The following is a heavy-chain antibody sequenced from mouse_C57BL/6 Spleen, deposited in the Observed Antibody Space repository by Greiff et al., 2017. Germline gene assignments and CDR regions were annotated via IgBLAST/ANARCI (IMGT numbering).Heavy chain of an antibody. D-gene: IGHD4-1*01. CDR2: IDPSDSYT. Sequence: QVQLQQPGAELVMPGASVKLSCKASGYTFTSYWMHWVKQRPGQGLEWIGEIDPSDSYTNYNQKFKGKSTLTVDKSSSTAYMQLSSLTSEDSAVYYCARRGLGRGYFDYWGQGTTLTVSS. CDR1: GYTFTSYW. J-gene: IGHJ2*01. V-gene: IGHV1-69*01. CDR3: ARRGLGRGYFDY.